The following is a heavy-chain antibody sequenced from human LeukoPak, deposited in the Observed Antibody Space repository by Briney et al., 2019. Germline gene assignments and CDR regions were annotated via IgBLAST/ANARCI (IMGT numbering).Heavy chain of an antibody. D-gene: IGHD6-13*01. CDR2: INQDGGDK. Sequence: PGGSLRLSCAASGFAFSAYCMSWVRQAPGKGLEWVANINQDGGDKFYIDSVNGRFTIFRDNSKNSLYLQMNSLRAEDTAIYYCARVHYGGYSSGWYGVHFDFWGQGSLVTVSS. CDR1: GFAFSAYC. CDR3: ARVHYGGYSSGWYGVHFDF. V-gene: IGHV3-7*01. J-gene: IGHJ4*02.